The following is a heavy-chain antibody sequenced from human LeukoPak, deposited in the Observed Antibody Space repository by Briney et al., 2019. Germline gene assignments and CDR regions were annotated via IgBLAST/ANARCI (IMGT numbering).Heavy chain of an antibody. V-gene: IGHV1-46*01. CDR1: GYTFTSYY. CDR3: AREYQFGMATIPFDY. J-gene: IGHJ4*02. Sequence: GASVKVSCKASGYTFTSYYMHWVRQAPGQGLEWMGIINPSGGSTSYAQKFQGRVTMTRDTSTSTVYMELSSLRSEDTAVYYCAREYQFGMATIPFDYWGQGTLVTVSS. D-gene: IGHD5-24*01. CDR2: INPSGGST.